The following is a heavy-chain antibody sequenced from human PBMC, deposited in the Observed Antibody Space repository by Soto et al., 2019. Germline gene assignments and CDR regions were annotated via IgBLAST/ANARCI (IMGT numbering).Heavy chain of an antibody. CDR2: IYYSGST. CDR3: ARHTTVLLWFGELLHNWFDP. Sequence: PETLSLTCTVSGGSISSSSYYWGWIRQPPGKGLEWIGSIYYSGSTYYNPSLKSRVTISVDTSKNQFSLKLSSVTAADTAVYYCARHTTVLLWFGELLHNWFDPWGQGTLVTVS. D-gene: IGHD3-10*01. CDR1: GGSISSSSYY. V-gene: IGHV4-39*01. J-gene: IGHJ5*02.